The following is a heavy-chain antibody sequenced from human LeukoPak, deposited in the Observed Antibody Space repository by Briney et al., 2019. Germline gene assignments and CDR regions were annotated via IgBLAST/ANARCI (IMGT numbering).Heavy chain of an antibody. D-gene: IGHD5-18*01. V-gene: IGHV4-31*03. CDR3: ARDHHKGYSMVKLNYYGMDV. CDR1: GGSISSGGYY. Sequence: ASETLSLTCTVSGGSISSGGYYWSWIRQHPGKGLEWIGYIYYSGSTYYNPSLKSRVTISVDTSKNQFSLKLSSVTAADTAVYYCARDHHKGYSMVKLNYYGMDVWGQGTTVTVSS. CDR2: IYYSGST. J-gene: IGHJ6*02.